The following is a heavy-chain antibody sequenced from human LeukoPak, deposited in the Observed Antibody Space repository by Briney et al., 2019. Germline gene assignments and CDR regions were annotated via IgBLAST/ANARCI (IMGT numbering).Heavy chain of an antibody. CDR2: ISYDGSYK. D-gene: IGHD2-15*01. J-gene: IGHJ6*02. Sequence: GRSLRLSCAASGFTFSSYAMHWVRQAPGKGLEWVASISYDGSYKYYTDPAKGRFTVSRDNSKNTVYLQMNSLRAEDTAVCYCARDTCSGGSCYNYHGMDVWGQGATVTVSS. CDR1: GFTFSSYA. CDR3: ARDTCSGGSCYNYHGMDV. V-gene: IGHV3-30-3*01.